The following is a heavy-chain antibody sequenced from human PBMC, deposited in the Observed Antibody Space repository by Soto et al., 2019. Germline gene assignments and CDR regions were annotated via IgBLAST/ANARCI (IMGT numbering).Heavy chain of an antibody. Sequence: PGGSLRLSCVGPGFTFSKYWMHWVRQAPGKGLEWVSRVKSDGSSTSYADSVKGRFTISRDNAKNTLYLQMNSLRAEDTAVYYCAISLDYDSSGYLFYFDYWGQGTLVSVSS. CDR1: GFTFSKYW. D-gene: IGHD3-22*01. CDR2: VKSDGSST. V-gene: IGHV3-74*01. J-gene: IGHJ4*02. CDR3: AISLDYDSSGYLFYFDY.